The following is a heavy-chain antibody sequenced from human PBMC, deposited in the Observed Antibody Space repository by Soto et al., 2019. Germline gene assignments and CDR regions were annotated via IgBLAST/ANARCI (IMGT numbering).Heavy chain of an antibody. Sequence: PSETLSLTCTVSGGSISSSSYYWGWIRQPPGKGLEWIGSIYYSGSTYYNPSLKSRVTISVDTSKNQFSLRLSPVTAADTAVYYCARGGAPITIFGVVMSWFDPWGQGTLVTVSS. CDR1: GGSISSSSYY. D-gene: IGHD3-3*01. J-gene: IGHJ5*02. CDR2: IYYSGST. V-gene: IGHV4-39*07. CDR3: ARGGAPITIFGVVMSWFDP.